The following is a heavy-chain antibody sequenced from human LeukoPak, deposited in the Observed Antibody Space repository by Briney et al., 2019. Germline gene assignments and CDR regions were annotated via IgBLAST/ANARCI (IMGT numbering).Heavy chain of an antibody. V-gene: IGHV1-8*01. Sequence: ASVTVSCTASGYTFTSYDINWVRQATGQGLEWMGWMNPNSGNTGYAQKFQGRVTMTRNTSISTAYMELSSLRSEDTAVYYCARYWKWPASAPYYYYYGMDVWGQGTTVTVSS. D-gene: IGHD5-12*01. CDR3: ARYWKWPASAPYYYYYGMDV. CDR1: GYTFTSYD. J-gene: IGHJ6*02. CDR2: MNPNSGNT.